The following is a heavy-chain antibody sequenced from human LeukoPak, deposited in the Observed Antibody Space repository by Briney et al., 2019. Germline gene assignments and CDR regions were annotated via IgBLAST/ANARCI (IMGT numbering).Heavy chain of an antibody. CDR3: ARDLYSSGLEYFQH. D-gene: IGHD6-19*01. J-gene: IGHJ1*01. Sequence: PGGSLRLSCAASGFTFSSYAMHWVRQAPGKGLEWVAVISYDGSNKYYADSVKGRFTISRDNSKNTLHLQMNSLRAEDTAVYYCARDLYSSGLEYFQHWGQGTLVTVSS. V-gene: IGHV3-30-3*01. CDR1: GFTFSSYA. CDR2: ISYDGSNK.